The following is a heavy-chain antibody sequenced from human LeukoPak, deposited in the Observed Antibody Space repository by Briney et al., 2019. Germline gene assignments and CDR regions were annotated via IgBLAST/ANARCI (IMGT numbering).Heavy chain of an antibody. CDR3: ARGRYDYVWGSLDY. Sequence: GGSLRLSCAASGFTFSSYWMSWVRQAPGKGLEWVANIKQDGSEKYYVDSVKGRFTISRDNAKNSLYLQMNSLRAEDTAVYYCARGRYDYVWGSLDYWGQGTLVTVSS. D-gene: IGHD3-16*01. V-gene: IGHV3-7*01. CDR1: GFTFSSYW. CDR2: IKQDGSEK. J-gene: IGHJ4*02.